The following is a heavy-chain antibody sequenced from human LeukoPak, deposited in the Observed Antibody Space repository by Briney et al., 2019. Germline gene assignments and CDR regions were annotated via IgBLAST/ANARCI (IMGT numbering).Heavy chain of an antibody. CDR1: GGSFSNYC. J-gene: IGHJ4*02. V-gene: IGHV4-59*01. D-gene: IGHD3-16*01. Sequence: SETLSLTCSVSGGSFSNYCWSWIRQPPGKGLEWIGYICYSGSTNYNPSLKSRVTISLDTSENQFSLKLTSVTAADTAVYYCASSLIERYVWGSLDFSRFDYWGQGTLVTVSS. CDR3: ASSLIERYVWGSLDFSRFDY. CDR2: ICYSGST.